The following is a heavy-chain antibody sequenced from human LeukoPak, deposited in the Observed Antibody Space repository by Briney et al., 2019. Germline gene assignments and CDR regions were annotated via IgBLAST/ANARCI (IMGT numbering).Heavy chain of an antibody. D-gene: IGHD3-22*01. CDR3: ARGASPYDNSGYPGY. CDR1: GYTLTSYY. Sequence: ASVKVSCKASGYTLTSYYIHWVRQAPGQGLEWMGIINPSGGTTTYAQKFQGRVTMTRDMSTSTVYMELSSLRSEDTAVYYCARGASPYDNSGYPGYWGRGTLVTVSS. CDR2: INPSGGTT. J-gene: IGHJ4*02. V-gene: IGHV1-46*01.